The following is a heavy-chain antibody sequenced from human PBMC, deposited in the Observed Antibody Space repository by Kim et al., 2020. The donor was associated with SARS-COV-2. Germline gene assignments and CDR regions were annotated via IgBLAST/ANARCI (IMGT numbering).Heavy chain of an antibody. CDR1: GGSISSGGYY. CDR2: IYYSGST. V-gene: IGHV4-31*03. Sequence: SETLSLTCTVSGGSISSGGYYWSWIRQHPGKGLEWIGYIYYSGSTYYNPSLKSRVTISVDTSKNQFSLKLSSVTAADTAVYYCARGGRLWFGEFSWVESNWFDPWGQGTLVTVSS. J-gene: IGHJ5*02. CDR3: ARGGRLWFGEFSWVESNWFDP. D-gene: IGHD3-10*01.